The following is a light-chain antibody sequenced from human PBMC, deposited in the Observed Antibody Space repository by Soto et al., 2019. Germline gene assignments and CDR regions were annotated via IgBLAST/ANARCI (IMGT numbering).Light chain of an antibody. J-gene: IGLJ2*01. Sequence: QSVLTQPPSVSGAPGQRVTISCTGSSSNIGAGYDVHWYQQLPGTAPKLLIYGNSNRPSGVPDRVSGSKSGTSASLAITGLQAEDEADYYCQSSDSSLSGVVFGGGTKLTVL. CDR1: SSNIGAGYD. CDR2: GNS. CDR3: QSSDSSLSGVV. V-gene: IGLV1-40*01.